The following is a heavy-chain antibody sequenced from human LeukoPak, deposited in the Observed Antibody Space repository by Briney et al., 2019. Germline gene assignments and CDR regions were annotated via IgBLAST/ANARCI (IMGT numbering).Heavy chain of an antibody. CDR3: ARAVRYYYDSSGYYYYGMDV. V-gene: IGHV4-59*01. CDR2: IYYSGST. D-gene: IGHD3-22*01. J-gene: IGHJ6*02. CDR1: GGSISSYY. Sequence: PSETLSLTCTLSGGSISSYYWSWIRQPPGNGLEWIGYIYYSGSTNYNPSLKSRVTISVDTSKNQFSLKLSSVTAADTAVYYCARAVRYYYDSSGYYYYGMDVWGQGTTVTVSS.